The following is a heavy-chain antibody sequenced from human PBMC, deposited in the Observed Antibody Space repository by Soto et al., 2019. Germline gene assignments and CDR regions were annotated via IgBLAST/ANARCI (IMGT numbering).Heavy chain of an antibody. CDR3: ARDPTYYDSSGYSYAPLE. CDR2: IIPIFGTA. Sequence: QVQLVQSGAEVKKPGSSVKVSCKASGGTFSSYAISWVRQAPGQGLEWMGGIIPIFGTANYAQKFQGRVTINADESTSTAYMELSSLRSEDTAVYYCARDPTYYDSSGYSYAPLEWGQGTLVTVSS. D-gene: IGHD3-22*01. V-gene: IGHV1-69*01. CDR1: GGTFSSYA. J-gene: IGHJ4*02.